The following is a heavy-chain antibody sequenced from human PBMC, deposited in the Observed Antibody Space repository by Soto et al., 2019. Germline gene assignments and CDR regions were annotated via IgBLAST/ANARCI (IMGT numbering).Heavy chain of an antibody. Sequence: QVQLQESGPGLVKPSQTLSLTCTVSGGSISSGGYYWSWIRQHPGKGLEWIGYIYYSGSTYCNPSLKSRVTISVDTSMNQFSLKLSSVTAADTAVYYCAIYDSSGSRGFQHWGQGTLVTVSS. J-gene: IGHJ1*01. D-gene: IGHD3-22*01. CDR1: GGSISSGGYY. CDR2: IYYSGST. V-gene: IGHV4-31*03. CDR3: AIYDSSGSRGFQH.